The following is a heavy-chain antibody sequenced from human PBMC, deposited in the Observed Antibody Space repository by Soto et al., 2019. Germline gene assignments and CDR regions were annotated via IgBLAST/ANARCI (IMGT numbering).Heavy chain of an antibody. J-gene: IGHJ6*02. D-gene: IGHD2-2*01. CDR3: ARVRCSSTRFYLSYYHHYVMDV. Sequence: GASVKVSCKASGYTFTNYGISWVRQAPGQGLEWMGWISAYNGNANYAQKLQGRVTMTTDTSTSTAYMELSSLRSDDTAVYYCARVRCSSTRFYLSYYHHYVMDVWGQGTTVTVSS. CDR2: ISAYNGNA. V-gene: IGHV1-18*01. CDR1: GYTFTNYG.